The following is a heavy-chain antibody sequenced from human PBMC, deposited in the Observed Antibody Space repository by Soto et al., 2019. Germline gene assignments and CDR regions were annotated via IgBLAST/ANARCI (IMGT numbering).Heavy chain of an antibody. CDR2: IYTGGST. V-gene: IGHV3-66*01. CDR3: ARDYGGSGRFDY. CDR1: GFTFSSYG. Sequence: GGSLRLSCAASGFTFSSYGMHWVRQAPGKGLEWVSVIYTGGSTYYADSVKGRFTISRDNSKNTLYLQMNSLRAEDTAVYYCARDYGGSGRFDYWGQGTLVTLSS. D-gene: IGHD4-17*01. J-gene: IGHJ4*02.